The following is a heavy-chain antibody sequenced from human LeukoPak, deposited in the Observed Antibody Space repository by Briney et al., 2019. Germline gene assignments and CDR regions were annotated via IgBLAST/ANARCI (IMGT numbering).Heavy chain of an antibody. CDR3: ARRTVTTDYFDY. D-gene: IGHD4-17*01. Sequence: LATLTLTCAVYGGSFSGYYWGWIRPPPGEGLEWIGEINHSGSTDYNPSPKSRVTISVDTSKNQFSLKLSSLTAAGTAVYYCARRTVTTDYFDYWGQRTLVTVSS. J-gene: IGHJ4*02. CDR1: GGSFSGYY. V-gene: IGHV4-34*01. CDR2: INHSGST.